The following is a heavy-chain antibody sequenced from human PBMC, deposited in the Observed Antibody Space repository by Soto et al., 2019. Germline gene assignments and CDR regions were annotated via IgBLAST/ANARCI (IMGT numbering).Heavy chain of an antibody. CDR2: ISYDGSNK. D-gene: IGHD3-10*01. CDR1: GFTFSSYG. V-gene: IGHV3-30*18. CDR3: AKAHRELVPYYFDY. J-gene: IGHJ4*02. Sequence: PGGSLRLSCAASGFTFSSYGMHWVRQAPGKGLEWVAVISYDGSNKYYADSVKGRFTISRDNSKNTLYLQMNSLRAEDTAVYYCAKAHRELVPYYFDYWGQGTLVTVSS.